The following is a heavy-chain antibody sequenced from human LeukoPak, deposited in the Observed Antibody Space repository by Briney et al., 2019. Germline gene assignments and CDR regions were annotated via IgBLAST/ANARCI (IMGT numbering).Heavy chain of an antibody. J-gene: IGHJ4*02. CDR1: GFTFSSHG. V-gene: IGHV3-23*01. CDR3: ARLGVITFGGVIVKSRGYFDY. CDR2: ISPSGGIT. D-gene: IGHD3-16*02. Sequence: GGSLRLSCGASGFTFSSHGMNWVRQAPGKGLEWVSGISPSGGITYYTDSVKGRFTISRDNSKNTVSLQMNSLRAEDTAVYYCARLGVITFGGVIVKSRGYFDYWGQGTLVTVSS.